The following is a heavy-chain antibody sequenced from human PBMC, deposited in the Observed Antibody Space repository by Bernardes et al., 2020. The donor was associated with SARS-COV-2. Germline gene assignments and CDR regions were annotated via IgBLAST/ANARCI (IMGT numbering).Heavy chain of an antibody. CDR1: GFTFSSYG. CDR2: ISYDGSNK. Sequence: GGSLRLSCAASGFTFSSYGMHWVRQAPGKGLEWVAVISYDGSNKYYADSVKGRFTISRDNSKNTLYLQMNSLRAEDTAVYYCAKDQYYYDSSGYYPRVGYFDYWGQGTLVTVSS. J-gene: IGHJ4*02. D-gene: IGHD3-22*01. CDR3: AKDQYYYDSSGYYPRVGYFDY. V-gene: IGHV3-30*18.